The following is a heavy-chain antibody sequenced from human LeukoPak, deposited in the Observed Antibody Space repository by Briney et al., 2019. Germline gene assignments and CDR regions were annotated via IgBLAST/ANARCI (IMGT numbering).Heavy chain of an antibody. CDR2: IRCDGSST. D-gene: IGHD3-10*01. CDR3: ARASGSGSHYPFDY. V-gene: IGHV3-74*01. J-gene: IGHJ4*02. Sequence: GGSLRLSCAASGFTFSSYWMHWVRQAPGKGLVWVSHIRCDGSSTNYADSVKGRFTISRDNAKSTLYLQMNSLRAGDTAVYYCARASGSGSHYPFDYWGQGTLVTVSS. CDR1: GFTFSSYW.